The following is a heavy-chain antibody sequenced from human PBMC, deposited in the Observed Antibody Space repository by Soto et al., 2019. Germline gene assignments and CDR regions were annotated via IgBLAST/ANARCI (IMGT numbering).Heavy chain of an antibody. CDR2: ISSSSSNI. D-gene: IGHD3-10*01. J-gene: IGHJ6*03. CDR3: SRPHGLWFGESYYYMDV. CDR1: GFTFSSYS. Sequence: GGSLRLSCAASGFTFSSYSMNWVRQAPGKGLEWVSYISSSSSNIYYADSVKGRYTISRDNAKNTLYLQMNSLRAEDTVVYYCSRPHGLWFGESYYYMDVWGKGTTVTVSS. V-gene: IGHV3-48*01.